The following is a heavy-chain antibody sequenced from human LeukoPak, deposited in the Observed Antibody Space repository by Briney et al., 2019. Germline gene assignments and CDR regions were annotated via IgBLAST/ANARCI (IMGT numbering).Heavy chain of an antibody. CDR3: AKDTFAASSYYDYVWGSYPFDY. J-gene: IGHJ4*02. CDR2: ISGSGGST. Sequence: GGSLRLSCAASGFTFSSYAMSWVRQAPGKGLGWVSAISGSGGSTYYADSVKGRFTISRDNSKNTLYLQMNSLRAEDTAVYYCAKDTFAASSYYDYVWGSYPFDYWGQGTLVTVSS. D-gene: IGHD3-16*02. CDR1: GFTFSSYA. V-gene: IGHV3-23*01.